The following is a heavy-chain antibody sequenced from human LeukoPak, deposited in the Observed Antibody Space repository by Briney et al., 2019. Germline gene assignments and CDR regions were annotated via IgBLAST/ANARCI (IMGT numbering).Heavy chain of an antibody. V-gene: IGHV3-23*01. D-gene: IGHD6-19*01. CDR2: ISGSGGST. CDR1: GFTFSSYA. J-gene: IGHJ4*02. Sequence: GGSLRLSCAASGFTFSSYAMSWVRQAPGKGLEWVSAISGSGGSTYYADSVKGRFTISRDNSKNTLYLQMNSLRPEDTAVYFCAKRITVAAGIYFDSWGQGTLVTVSS. CDR3: AKRITVAAGIYFDS.